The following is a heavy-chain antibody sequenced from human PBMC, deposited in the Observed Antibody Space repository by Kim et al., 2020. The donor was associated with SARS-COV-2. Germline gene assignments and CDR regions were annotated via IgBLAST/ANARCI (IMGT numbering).Heavy chain of an antibody. V-gene: IGHV3-15*01. CDR3: TTGQSGGGYYYYGMDV. J-gene: IGHJ6*02. D-gene: IGHD1-26*01. Sequence: APVKGRFTIARDDSKNTLYLQMSSLKTEDTAVYYCTTGQSGGGYYYYGMDVWGQGTTVTVSS.